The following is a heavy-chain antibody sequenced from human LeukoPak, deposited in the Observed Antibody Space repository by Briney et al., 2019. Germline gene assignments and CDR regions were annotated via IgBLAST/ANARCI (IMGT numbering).Heavy chain of an antibody. CDR2: INHSGST. J-gene: IGHJ5*02. CDR3: ARLRFSTLGVITMVRGAKRGRWFDP. V-gene: IGHV4-34*01. CDR1: GASFSDYS. Sequence: SETLSLTCAVSGASFSDYSWSWIRQPPGKGLEWIGKINHSGSTNYNPSLKSRVTISVDTSKNQFSLKLSSVTAADTAVYYCARLRFSTLGVITMVRGAKRGRWFDPWGQGTLVTVSS. D-gene: IGHD3-10*01.